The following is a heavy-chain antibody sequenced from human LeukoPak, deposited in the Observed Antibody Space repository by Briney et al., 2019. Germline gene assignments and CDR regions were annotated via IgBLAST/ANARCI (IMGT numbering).Heavy chain of an antibody. Sequence: PGGSLRLSCAASGFTFSSYSMNWVRQAPGKGLEWVSSISSSSSYIYYADSVKGRFTISRDNAKNSLYLKMNSLGAEDTAVYYCARDRYQLLNGAVCDYWGQGTLVTVSS. CDR1: GFTFSSYS. D-gene: IGHD2-2*01. CDR3: ARDRYQLLNGAVCDY. V-gene: IGHV3-21*01. J-gene: IGHJ4*02. CDR2: ISSSSSYI.